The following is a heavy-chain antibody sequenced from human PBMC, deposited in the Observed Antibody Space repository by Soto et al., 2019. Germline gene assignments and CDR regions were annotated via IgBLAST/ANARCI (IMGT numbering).Heavy chain of an antibody. CDR3: ARDPRIYSDPYYFDY. CDR2: VHYSGTT. D-gene: IGHD4-17*01. CDR1: GGSISTYY. Sequence: SETLSLTCTVSGGSISTYYWTWIRQPPGKGLEWIGYVHYSGTTNYNPSLKSRVTMSVDTSKNQFSLKLSSVTAADTAVYYCARDPRIYSDPYYFDYWGQGTLVTVSS. J-gene: IGHJ4*02. V-gene: IGHV4-59*01.